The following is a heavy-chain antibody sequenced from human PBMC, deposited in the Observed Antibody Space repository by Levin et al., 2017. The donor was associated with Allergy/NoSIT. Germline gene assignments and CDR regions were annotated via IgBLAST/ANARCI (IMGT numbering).Heavy chain of an antibody. Sequence: TGGSLRLSCVASGITFSNAWLSWSRQAPGKGLEWVGRIKSKTDGGTVEYAAPVKGRFTISRDDSKNTLYLQMNSLQTEDTAMYFCTTYSSRWYYFDYWGQGTLVTVSS. CDR1: GITFSNAW. J-gene: IGHJ4*02. CDR2: IKSKTDGGTV. V-gene: IGHV3-15*01. D-gene: IGHD6-13*01. CDR3: TTYSSRWYYFDY.